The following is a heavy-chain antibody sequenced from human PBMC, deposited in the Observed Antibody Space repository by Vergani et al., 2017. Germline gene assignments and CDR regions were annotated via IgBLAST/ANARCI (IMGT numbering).Heavy chain of an antibody. CDR2: ISAYNGNT. J-gene: IGHJ5*02. CDR3: ARVPIAAAGLNWFDP. D-gene: IGHD6-13*01. CDR1: GYTFTSYG. Sequence: QVQLVQSGAEVKKPGASVKVSCKASGYTFTSYGISWVRQAPGQGLEWMGWISAYNGNTNYAQKLQGRVTMTTDTSTGTAYLELRSLRADDTAVYYCARVPIAAAGLNWFDPWGQGTLVTVSS. V-gene: IGHV1-18*01.